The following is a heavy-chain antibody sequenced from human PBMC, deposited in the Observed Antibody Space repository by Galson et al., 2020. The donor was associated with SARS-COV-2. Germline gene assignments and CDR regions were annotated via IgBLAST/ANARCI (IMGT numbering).Heavy chain of an antibody. V-gene: IGHV4-34*01. CDR1: GGSFSGYY. Sequence: SETLSLTCAVYGGSFSGYYWSWIRQPPGKGLEWIGEINHSGSTNYNPSLKSRVTISVDTSKNQFSLKLSSVTAADTAVYYCARATVYPSGSYDYWGQGTLVTVSS. CDR2: INHSGST. D-gene: IGHD1-26*01. CDR3: ARATVYPSGSYDY. J-gene: IGHJ4*02.